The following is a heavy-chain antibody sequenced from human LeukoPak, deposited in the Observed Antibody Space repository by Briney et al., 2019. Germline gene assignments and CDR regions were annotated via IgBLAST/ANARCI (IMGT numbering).Heavy chain of an antibody. CDR3: ARRHRGGYNYFDY. D-gene: IGHD5-24*01. CDR2: INPNSGGT. CDR1: GYTFTGYY. Sequence: ASVKVSCKASGYTFTGYYMHWVRQAPGQGLEWMGWINPNSGGTNYAQKFQGRVTMTRDTSISTAYMELSRLRSDDTAVYYCARRHRGGYNYFDYWGQGTLVTVSS. V-gene: IGHV1-2*02. J-gene: IGHJ4*02.